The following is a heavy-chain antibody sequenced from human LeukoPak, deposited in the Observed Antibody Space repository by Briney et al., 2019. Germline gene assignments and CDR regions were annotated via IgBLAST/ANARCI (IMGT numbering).Heavy chain of an antibody. CDR2: IYYSGST. CDR3: ARELTGDRAFDI. Sequence: KASETVSLTCTVSGGSISSYYWSWIRQPPGKGLEWIGYIYYSGSTNYNPSLKSRATIEVDKSKNPFCLKLGSLTSAAEHVYYCARELTGDRAFDIWGQGTMVTVSS. V-gene: IGHV4-59*01. CDR1: GGSISSYY. D-gene: IGHD3-9*01. J-gene: IGHJ3*02.